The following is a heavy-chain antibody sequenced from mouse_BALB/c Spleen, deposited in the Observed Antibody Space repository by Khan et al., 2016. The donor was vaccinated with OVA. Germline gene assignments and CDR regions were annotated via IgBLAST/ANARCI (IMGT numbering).Heavy chain of an antibody. Sequence: QVQLQQSGPELVKPGASVKMSCKASGYTFTDFLISWLKQRPGQGLEWIGEIYPGSGYIYYNEKFKGKATLTSDNSSNTASMQLSSLTSADCVVYFCARAGYGGFAHWGQGTLVTVSA. CDR1: GYTFTDFL. D-gene: IGHD3-2*02. CDR2: IYPGSGYI. CDR3: ARAGYGGFAH. J-gene: IGHJ3*01. V-gene: IGHV1-77*01.